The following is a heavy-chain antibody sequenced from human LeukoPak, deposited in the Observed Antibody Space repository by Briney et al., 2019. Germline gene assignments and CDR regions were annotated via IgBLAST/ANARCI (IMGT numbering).Heavy chain of an antibody. D-gene: IGHD2-21*01. CDR2: IYSAGST. Sequence: PGGSLRLSCAASGFTFNSYNMNWVRQAPGKGLEWVSLIYSAGSTYYADSVKGRFTVSRDNSKNTVYLQMNSLRAEDTAVYYCARNIPVTRWGYWGQGTLVTVSS. CDR1: GFTFNSYN. CDR3: ARNIPVTRWGY. J-gene: IGHJ4*02. V-gene: IGHV3-66*01.